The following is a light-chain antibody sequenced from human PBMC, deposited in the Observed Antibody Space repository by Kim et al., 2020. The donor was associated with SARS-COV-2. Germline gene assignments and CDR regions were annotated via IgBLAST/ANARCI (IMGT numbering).Light chain of an antibody. CDR1: SSNIGNNY. J-gene: IGLJ3*02. CDR2: DNN. V-gene: IGLV1-51*01. Sequence: QSVLTQPPSVSAAPGQKVTISCSGSSSNIGNNYVSWYQQLPGTAPKLLIYDNNKRPSGIPDRFSGSKSGTSATLGITGLQAEDEADYYCGTWDSSLSAVFGGGTQLTVL. CDR3: GTWDSSLSAV.